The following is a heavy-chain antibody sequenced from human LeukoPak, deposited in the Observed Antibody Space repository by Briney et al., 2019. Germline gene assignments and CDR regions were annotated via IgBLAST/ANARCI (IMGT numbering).Heavy chain of an antibody. Sequence: SETLSLTCAVYGGPFSGYYWSWIRQPPGKGLEWIGEINHSGSTNYNPSLKSRVTISVDTSKNQFSLKLSSVTAADTAVYYCARRGYDHSGYYYGMDVWGKGTTVTVSS. J-gene: IGHJ6*04. V-gene: IGHV4-34*01. CDR1: GGPFSGYY. CDR2: INHSGST. D-gene: IGHD5-12*01. CDR3: ARRGYDHSGYYYGMDV.